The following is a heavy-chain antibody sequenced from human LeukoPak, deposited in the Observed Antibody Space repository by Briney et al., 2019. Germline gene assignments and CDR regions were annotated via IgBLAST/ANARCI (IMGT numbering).Heavy chain of an antibody. Sequence: SETLSLTCAVYGGSFSSYYWRWIREPPGEGVEWIGEINHSGSTNYTPSLKGRVTISGDTAKNQFSLKLSSVTAADTAVYYCARVGTTSIDYWGQGTLVTVSS. J-gene: IGHJ4*02. CDR2: INHSGST. V-gene: IGHV4-34*01. CDR1: GGSFSSYY. D-gene: IGHD1-1*01. CDR3: ARVGTTSIDY.